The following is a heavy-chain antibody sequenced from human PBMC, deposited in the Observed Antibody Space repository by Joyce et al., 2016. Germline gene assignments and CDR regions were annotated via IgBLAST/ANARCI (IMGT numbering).Heavy chain of an antibody. D-gene: IGHD6-25*01. CDR1: GLTLSNYG. J-gene: IGHJ4*02. V-gene: IGHV3-30*18. CDR2: ISYDGIYK. Sequence: QVQLVESGGGVVQPGRSLRLSCAASGLTLSNYGVHWVRQDPGKGLEWVAVISYDGIYKYYAASVKGRFTISRDNSKNTVFLEMNSLRAEDTAVYYCAKILTATYSSGWFLDYWGQGTLVTVSS. CDR3: AKILTATYSSGWFLDY.